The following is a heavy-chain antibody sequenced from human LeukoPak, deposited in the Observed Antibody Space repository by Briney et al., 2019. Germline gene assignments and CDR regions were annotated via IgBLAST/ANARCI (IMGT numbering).Heavy chain of an antibody. CDR2: INPNSGGT. V-gene: IGHV1-2*06. CDR1: GYTFTGYY. Sequence: ASVKVSCKASGYTFTGYYMHWVRQAPGQGLEWMGRINPNSGGTNYAQKFQGRLTMTRDTSISTAYMELSSLRSDDTAVYYCAREFSEMPTTPLAYWGQGTLVTVSS. CDR3: AREFSEMPTTPLAY. D-gene: IGHD5-24*01. J-gene: IGHJ4*02.